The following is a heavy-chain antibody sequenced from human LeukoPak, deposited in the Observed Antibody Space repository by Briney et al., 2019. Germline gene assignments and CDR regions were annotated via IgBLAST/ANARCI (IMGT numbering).Heavy chain of an antibody. CDR1: GFTFSTYA. D-gene: IGHD3-22*01. J-gene: IGHJ4*02. CDR2: ISGSAGST. CDR3: AKSTMIVVVPKDHFGD. V-gene: IGHV3-23*01. Sequence: PGGSLRLSCAASGFTFSTYAMTWVRQAPGKGLEWVSAISGSAGSTYYADSVKGRFTIPRDNYKNTLYLQMNSLRAEDTAVYYCAKSTMIVVVPKDHFGDWGQGTLVTVSS.